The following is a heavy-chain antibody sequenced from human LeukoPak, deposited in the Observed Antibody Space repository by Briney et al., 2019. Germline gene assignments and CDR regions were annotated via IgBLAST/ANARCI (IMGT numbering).Heavy chain of an antibody. CDR3: ARDYSTVTTFFDY. Sequence: GGSLRLSCAASGFTFSRYAMHWVRQAPGKGLEWVSSISNSSPNIYYADSVKGRFTISRDSAKDSLFLQMNSLRAEDTAVYYCARDYSTVTTFFDYWGQGTLVTVSS. CDR1: GFTFSRYA. J-gene: IGHJ4*02. CDR2: ISNSSPNI. D-gene: IGHD4-17*01. V-gene: IGHV3-21*01.